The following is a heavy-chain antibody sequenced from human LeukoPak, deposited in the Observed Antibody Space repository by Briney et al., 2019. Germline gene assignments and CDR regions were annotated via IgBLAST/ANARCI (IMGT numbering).Heavy chain of an antibody. CDR1: GYTFTEYY. V-gene: IGHV1-2*02. D-gene: IGHD4-17*01. J-gene: IGHJ4*02. CDR2: ISPYSGAT. CDR3: ARSLTTATWDY. Sequence: ASVKVSCKASGYTFTEYYLNWMRQAPGQGLEWMGWISPYSGATHYAQIFQGRVTMTRDTSISTAYMEVSSLRSVDSAAYFCARSLTTATWDYWGQGTLVTVSS.